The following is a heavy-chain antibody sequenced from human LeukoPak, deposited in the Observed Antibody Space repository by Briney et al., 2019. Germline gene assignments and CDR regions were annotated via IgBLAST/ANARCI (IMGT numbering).Heavy chain of an antibody. CDR1: GGTFSSYA. CDR3: ASPLEDIVVVPAAHPEYYHYYGMDV. D-gene: IGHD2-2*01. J-gene: IGHJ6*02. Sequence: SVKVSCKASGGTFSSYAISWVRQAPAQGLEWMGRIIPIFGIANYAQKFQGRVTITADKSTSTAYMELSSLRSEDTAVYYCASPLEDIVVVPAAHPEYYHYYGMDVWGQGTTVTVSS. CDR2: IIPIFGIA. V-gene: IGHV1-69*04.